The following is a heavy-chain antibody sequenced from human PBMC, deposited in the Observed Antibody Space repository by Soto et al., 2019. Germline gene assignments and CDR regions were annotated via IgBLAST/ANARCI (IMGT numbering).Heavy chain of an antibody. CDR2: IYYSGST. CDR3: ARGRVEIWFDP. CDR1: GGFISSGGYY. D-gene: IGHD2-15*01. Sequence: PSETLSLTCTVSGGFISSGGYYWSWIRQHPGKDLEWIAYIYYSGSTYYNPSLKSRVTISVDTSKNQFSLKLSSVTAADTAVYYCARGRVEIWFDPWGQGTLVTVSS. V-gene: IGHV4-31*03. J-gene: IGHJ5*02.